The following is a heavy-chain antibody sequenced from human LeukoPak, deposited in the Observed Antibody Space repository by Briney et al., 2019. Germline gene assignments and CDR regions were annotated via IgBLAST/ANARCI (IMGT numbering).Heavy chain of an antibody. D-gene: IGHD4-11*01. CDR1: GGSISSYY. V-gene: IGHV4-4*07. CDR2: IYTSGST. CDR3: ARDDYLNYGFDY. Sequence: SETLSLTCTVSGGSISSYYWSWIRQPAGKGLEWIGRIYTSGSTNYNPSLKNRVTMSVETSKNLFSLRLTSVTAADTAVYYCARDDYLNYGFDYWGQGILVTVSS. J-gene: IGHJ4*02.